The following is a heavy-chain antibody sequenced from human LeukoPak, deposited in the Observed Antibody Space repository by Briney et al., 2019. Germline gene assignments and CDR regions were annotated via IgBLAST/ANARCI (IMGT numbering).Heavy chain of an antibody. CDR1: GGSISSYY. J-gene: IGHJ3*02. CDR2: IYYSGST. CDR3: ARDKAWGTMTLDAFDI. V-gene: IGHV4-59*01. Sequence: PSETLSLTCTVSGGSISSYYWSWIRQPPGKGLEWIGYIYYSGSTNYNPSLKSRVTISVDTSKNQFSLKLSSVTAADTAVYYCARDKAWGTMTLDAFDIWGQGTMVTVSS. D-gene: IGHD3-22*01.